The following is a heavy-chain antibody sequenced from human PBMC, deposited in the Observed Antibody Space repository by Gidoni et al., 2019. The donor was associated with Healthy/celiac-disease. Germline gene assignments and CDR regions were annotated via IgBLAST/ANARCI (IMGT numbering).Heavy chain of an antibody. Sequence: QVQLVQSGAEVKKPGAAVKVSCTAAGYTVTSYYMHWVRQAPGQGLEWMGRINPSGGSTSYAQKFQGRVTMTRDTSTSTVYMELSSLRSEDTAVYYCARVGGNTAMNAFDIWGQGTMVTVSS. CDR2: INPSGGST. CDR1: GYTVTSYY. D-gene: IGHD5-18*01. J-gene: IGHJ3*02. V-gene: IGHV1-46*01. CDR3: ARVGGNTAMNAFDI.